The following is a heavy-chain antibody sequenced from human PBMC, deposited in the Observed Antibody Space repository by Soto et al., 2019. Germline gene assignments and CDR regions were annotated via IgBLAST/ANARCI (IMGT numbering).Heavy chain of an antibody. V-gene: IGHV1-8*01. CDR2: MSPNSGAT. Sequence: QVQLVQCGAEVTKPGASVKVSCRASGYTFTTCDINWVRQATGQGLEWMGWMSPNSGATGYAQKFQGRVTMTRDTSISTAYMELSNLRSEDTAIYYCARGVDAGVDVWGQGTTVTVSS. CDR1: GYTFTTCD. D-gene: IGHD1-1*01. CDR3: ARGVDAGVDV. J-gene: IGHJ6*02.